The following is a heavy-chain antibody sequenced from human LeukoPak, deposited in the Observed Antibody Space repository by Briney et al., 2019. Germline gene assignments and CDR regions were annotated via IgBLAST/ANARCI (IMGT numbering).Heavy chain of an antibody. V-gene: IGHV1-8*01. CDR2: MNPNSGST. CDR3: ARNHDYYYYMDV. CDR1: GYTFTSYD. Sequence: ASVKVSCKASGYTFTSYDINWVRQATGQGLEWMGWMNPNSGSTGYAQKFQGRVTMTRNTSISTAYMELSSLRSEDTAVYYCARNHDYYYYMDVWGRGTTVTVSS. J-gene: IGHJ6*03.